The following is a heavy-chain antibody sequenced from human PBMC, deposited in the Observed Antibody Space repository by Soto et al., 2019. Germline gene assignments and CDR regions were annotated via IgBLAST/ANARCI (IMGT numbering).Heavy chain of an antibody. Sequence: SETLSLTCAVYGGSFSCYYWSWIRQPPGKGLEWIGEINHSGSTNYNPSLKSRVTISVDTSKNQFSLKLSSVTAADTAVYYCARDVSYGDPKGYWGQGTLVTVSS. CDR1: GGSFSCYY. CDR3: ARDVSYGDPKGY. V-gene: IGHV4-34*01. J-gene: IGHJ4*02. D-gene: IGHD4-17*01. CDR2: INHSGST.